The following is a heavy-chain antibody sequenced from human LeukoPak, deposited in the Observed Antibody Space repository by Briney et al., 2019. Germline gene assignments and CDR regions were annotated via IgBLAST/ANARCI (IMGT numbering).Heavy chain of an antibody. CDR3: ASRKLGNDY. CDR1: GGSVSTYY. CDR2: IYYTGSS. D-gene: IGHD7-27*01. V-gene: IGHV4-59*02. J-gene: IGHJ4*01. Sequence: SETLSLTCTVSGGSVSTYYWSWIRQSPGKGLEWIGYIYYTGSSSYNPSLRSRVTISADTSKNQFSLKLSSVTAADTAVYYCASRKLGNDYWGQGTLVTVSS.